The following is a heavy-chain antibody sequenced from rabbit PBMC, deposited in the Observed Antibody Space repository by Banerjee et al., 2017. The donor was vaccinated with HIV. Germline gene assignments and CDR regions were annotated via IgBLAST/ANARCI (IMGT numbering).Heavy chain of an antibody. CDR1: GFSFSSYVY. D-gene: IGHD8-1*01. J-gene: IGHJ3*01. CDR2: IGTGSGST. CDR3: ARDQWAPSNSYNEVDL. V-gene: IGHV1S40*01. Sequence: QSLEESGGDLVKPGASLTVTCTASGFSFSSYVYMCWVRQAPGKGLEWIGCIGTGSGSTYYASWAKGRFTISKASSTTVTLQMTSLTAADTATYFCARDQWAPSNSYNEVDLWGQGTLVTVS.